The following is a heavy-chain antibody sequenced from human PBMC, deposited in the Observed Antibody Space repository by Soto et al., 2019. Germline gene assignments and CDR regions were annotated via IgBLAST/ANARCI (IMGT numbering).Heavy chain of an antibody. CDR1: GGTFSSYA. V-gene: IGHV1-69*13. D-gene: IGHD1-7*01. Sequence: GASVKVSCKASGGTFSSYAISWVRQAPGQGLEWMGGIIPIFGTANYAQKFQGRVTITADESTSTAYMELSSLRSEDTAVYYCARGRQKNWNSDYWGQGTLVTVSS. J-gene: IGHJ4*02. CDR3: ARGRQKNWNSDY. CDR2: IIPIFGTA.